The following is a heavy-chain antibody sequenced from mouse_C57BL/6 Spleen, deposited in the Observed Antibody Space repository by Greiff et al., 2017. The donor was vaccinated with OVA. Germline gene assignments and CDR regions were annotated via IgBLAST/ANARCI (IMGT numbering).Heavy chain of an antibody. D-gene: IGHD4-1*01. J-gene: IGHJ1*03. V-gene: IGHV2-2*01. Sequence: VKLQQSGPGLVQPSQSLSITCTVSGFSLTSYGVHWVRQSPGKGLEWLGVIWSGGSTDYNAAFISRLSISKDNSKSQVFFKMNSLQADDTAIYYCASPSNWDRSYWYFDVWGTGTTVTVSS. CDR1: GFSLTSYG. CDR2: IWSGGST. CDR3: ASPSNWDRSYWYFDV.